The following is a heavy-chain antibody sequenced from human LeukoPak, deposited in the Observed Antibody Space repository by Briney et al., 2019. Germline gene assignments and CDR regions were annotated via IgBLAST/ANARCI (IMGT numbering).Heavy chain of an antibody. CDR1: GYTFTGYY. Sequence: ASVKVSCKASGYTFTGYYMHWVRQAPGQGLGWMGWINPNSGGTNYAQKFQGRVTMTRDTSISTAYMELSRLRSDDTAVYCCARGPCTNGVCYGYPDYWGQGTLVTVSS. D-gene: IGHD2-8*01. CDR3: ARGPCTNGVCYGYPDY. J-gene: IGHJ4*02. CDR2: INPNSGGT. V-gene: IGHV1-2*02.